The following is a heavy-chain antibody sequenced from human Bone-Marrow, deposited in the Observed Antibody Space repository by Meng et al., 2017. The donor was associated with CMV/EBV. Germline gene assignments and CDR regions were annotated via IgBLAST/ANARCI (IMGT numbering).Heavy chain of an antibody. V-gene: IGHV3-74*01. CDR2: INADGTNT. CDR3: TRVSAGRDWSRRYSYFDY. J-gene: IGHJ4*02. Sequence: GESLKISCAASGFTFSSYAMHWVRQAPGKGLVWVSRINADGTNTNYADSVKGRFTISRDNAKNTLFLQMNSLRAEDTAVYYCTRVSAGRDWSRRYSYFDYWGQGTLVTVSS. CDR1: GFTFSSYA. D-gene: IGHD3-9*01.